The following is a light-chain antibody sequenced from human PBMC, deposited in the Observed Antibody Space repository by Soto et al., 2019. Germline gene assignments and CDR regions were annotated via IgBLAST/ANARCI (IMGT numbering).Light chain of an antibody. V-gene: IGLV2-14*01. CDR2: DVS. CDR1: SSDVGGSNY. CDR3: SSYTSSSTPLYV. J-gene: IGLJ1*01. Sequence: QSALTQPASVSGSPGQSITISCTGTSSDVGGSNYVSWYQQHPGKAPKLMIYDVSNRPSGVSNRFSGSKSGNTASLTISGLQAEDEADYYGSSYTSSSTPLYVFGTGTKLTVL.